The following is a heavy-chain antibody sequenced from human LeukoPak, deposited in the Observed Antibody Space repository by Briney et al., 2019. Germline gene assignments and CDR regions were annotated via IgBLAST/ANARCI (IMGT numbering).Heavy chain of an antibody. CDR3: AVYYYDSSGYYWGDYYYGMDV. Sequence: SVKVSCKASGGTFSSYAFSWVRQAPGQGLEWVGRIIPIHGISNYAQEFQGRVTITADKSTSKAYMELSSLRSKYTAVYYCAVYYYDSSGYYWGDYYYGMDVWGQGTTVTVSS. CDR2: IIPIHGIS. CDR1: GGTFSSYA. J-gene: IGHJ6*02. D-gene: IGHD3-22*01. V-gene: IGHV1-69*04.